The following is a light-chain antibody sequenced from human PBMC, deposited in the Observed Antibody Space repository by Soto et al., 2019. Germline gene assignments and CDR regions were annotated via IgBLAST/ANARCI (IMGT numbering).Light chain of an antibody. J-gene: IGLJ3*02. CDR1: SSDVGGYDY. CDR2: DVS. V-gene: IGLV2-11*01. Sequence: QSALIQPRSVSGSPGQSVTISCTGTSSDVGGYDYVSWYQQHPGKAPKLMIYDVSKRPSGVPDRLSGSKSGNTASLTISGRQADEEADYYCSSYAGSYSWVFGGGTKLTVL. CDR3: SSYAGSYSWV.